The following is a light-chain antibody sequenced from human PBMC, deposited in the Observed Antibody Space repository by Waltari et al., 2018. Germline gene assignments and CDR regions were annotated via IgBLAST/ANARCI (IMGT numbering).Light chain of an antibody. CDR1: NLGTRY. Sequence: SYELTQSPSVSVSPGLTASITCAGDNLGTRYVTWYQQKPGQSPVLVIYQDNRRPSWIPERFSGSNSGNTATLTISGTQAMDEADYYCQAWDSSTAVFGGGTKLTVL. J-gene: IGLJ2*01. CDR2: QDN. CDR3: QAWDSSTAV. V-gene: IGLV3-1*01.